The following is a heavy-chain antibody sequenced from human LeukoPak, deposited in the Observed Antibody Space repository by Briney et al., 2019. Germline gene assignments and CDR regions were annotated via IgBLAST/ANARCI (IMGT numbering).Heavy chain of an antibody. CDR1: GFTFSSYG. CDR2: IRYDGSNK. CDR3: AKDLRRVVPAACDY. V-gene: IGHV3-30*02. Sequence: GGSLRLSCAASGFTFSSYGMHWVRQAPGKGLEWVAFIRYDGSNKYYADSVKGRFTISRDNSKNTLYLQMNSLRAEDTAVYYCAKDLRRVVPAACDYWGQGTLVTVSS. J-gene: IGHJ4*02. D-gene: IGHD2-2*01.